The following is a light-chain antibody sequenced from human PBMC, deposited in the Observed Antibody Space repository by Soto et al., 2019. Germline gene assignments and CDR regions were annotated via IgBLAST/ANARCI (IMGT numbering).Light chain of an antibody. CDR2: AAS. J-gene: IGKJ3*01. CDR1: RSISNY. Sequence: IQMTQSPSSLSASVGDRVTITCRASRSISNYLNWYQQKPGKAPKLLIYAASNLQSGVPSRFSGSGSGTDFTLTISSLQPDDFAAYYCQQSYSTPHTFGPG. CDR3: QQSYSTPHT. V-gene: IGKV1-39*01.